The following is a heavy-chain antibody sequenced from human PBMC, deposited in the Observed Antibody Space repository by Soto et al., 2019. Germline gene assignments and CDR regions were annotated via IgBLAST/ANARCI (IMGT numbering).Heavy chain of an antibody. CDR2: ISYDGSSD. V-gene: IGHV3-30-3*01. D-gene: IGHD3-10*01. CDR3: AFLSSYWRSRSYFDY. J-gene: IGHJ4*02. Sequence: PGGSLRLSCAASGFTFTSCTMHWVRQAPGKGLEWVALISYDGSSDYYADSVKGRCTISRDNSKNTLYLQMNSLRAEDTAFYYCAFLSSYWRSRSYFDYCGQATLVSVSS. CDR1: GFTFTSCT.